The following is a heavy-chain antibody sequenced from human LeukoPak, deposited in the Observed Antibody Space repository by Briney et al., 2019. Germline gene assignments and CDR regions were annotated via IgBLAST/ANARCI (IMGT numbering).Heavy chain of an antibody. Sequence: GGSLRLSCAASGFTFSSYAMSWVRQAPGKGLEWVSAISGSGGSTYYADSVKGRFTISRDNSKNTLYLQMNSLRAEDTAVYYCAKAGIVATRVIVNYFDYWGQGTLVTVSS. CDR3: AKAGIVATRVIVNYFDY. CDR2: ISGSGGST. D-gene: IGHD5-12*01. V-gene: IGHV3-23*01. J-gene: IGHJ4*02. CDR1: GFTFSSYA.